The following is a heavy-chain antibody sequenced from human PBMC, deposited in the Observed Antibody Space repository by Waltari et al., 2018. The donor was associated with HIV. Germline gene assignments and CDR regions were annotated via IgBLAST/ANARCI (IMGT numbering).Heavy chain of an antibody. D-gene: IGHD6-13*01. J-gene: IGHJ4*02. CDR1: SESFSGNY. Sequence: TLSLTCSVYSESFSGNYWSWIRQPPGKGLEWIGEVNHSGSTNYNPSLKSRVTISVDTSKKQFSLRLTSVTAADTAIYYCARMPILGYGSYTFDSWGQGALVTVSS. CDR2: VNHSGST. V-gene: IGHV4-34*01. CDR3: ARMPILGYGSYTFDS.